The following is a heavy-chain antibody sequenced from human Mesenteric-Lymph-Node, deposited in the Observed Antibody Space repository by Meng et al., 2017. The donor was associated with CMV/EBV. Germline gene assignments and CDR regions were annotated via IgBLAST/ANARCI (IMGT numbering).Heavy chain of an antibody. D-gene: IGHD1-26*01. Sequence: ASGFTFSNGWKSWVRQAPGKGLEYIGRIKRKTDGETTDYAAPVKGRFTISRDDSKNTLYLQMNSLETEDTAVYYCTTSGRPWDYFDYWGQGTLVTVSS. J-gene: IGHJ4*02. CDR2: IKRKTDGETT. V-gene: IGHV3-15*01. CDR3: TTSGRPWDYFDY. CDR1: GFTFSNGW.